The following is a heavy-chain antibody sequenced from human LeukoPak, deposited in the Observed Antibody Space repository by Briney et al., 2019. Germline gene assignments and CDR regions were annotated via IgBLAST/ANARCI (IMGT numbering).Heavy chain of an antibody. CDR3: AAGDYDILTGYSHTLDY. Sequence: SETLSLTCTVSGGSVSSGSYFWSWIRQPPGKGLEWIGYIFYNGETNYNPSLKSRLTLSVDTSKNQFSLKLSSVTAADTAVYYCAAGDYDILTGYSHTLDYWGQGTLVTVSS. D-gene: IGHD3-9*01. CDR2: IFYNGET. J-gene: IGHJ4*02. V-gene: IGHV4-61*01. CDR1: GGSVSSGSYF.